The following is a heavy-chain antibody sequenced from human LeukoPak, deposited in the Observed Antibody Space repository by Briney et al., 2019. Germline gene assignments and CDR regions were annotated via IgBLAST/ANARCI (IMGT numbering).Heavy chain of an antibody. D-gene: IGHD6-13*01. CDR3: ARRASWYYDDY. J-gene: IGHJ4*02. CDR2: ISSSSSTI. V-gene: IGHV3-48*01. Sequence: GGSLRLSCAASGFTFSSYSMNWVRQAPGKGLEWVSYISSSSSTIYYADSVKGRFTISRDNAKNSLYLQMNSLRAEDTAVYYCARRASWYYDDYWGQGTLVTVSS. CDR1: GFTFSSYS.